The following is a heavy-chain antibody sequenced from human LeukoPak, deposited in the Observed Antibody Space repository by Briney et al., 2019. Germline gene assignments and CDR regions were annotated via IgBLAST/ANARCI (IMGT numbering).Heavy chain of an antibody. J-gene: IGHJ6*02. D-gene: IGHD5-24*01. CDR3: VRDQKWLQTYYYHGMDV. Sequence: GGSLRLSWAPSGFTFSSYWMNWVRQAPGEGLEWVANINQDGSEKYYVDSVKGRFTISRDNAKNSLSLQMNSLRAEDTAVYYCVRDQKWLQTYYYHGMDVWGQGTTVTVSS. CDR1: GFTFSSYW. V-gene: IGHV3-7*01. CDR2: INQDGSEK.